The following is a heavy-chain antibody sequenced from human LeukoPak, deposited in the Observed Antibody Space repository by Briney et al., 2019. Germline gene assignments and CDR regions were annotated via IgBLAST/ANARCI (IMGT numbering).Heavy chain of an antibody. CDR2: IIPIFGTA. D-gene: IGHD2-15*01. V-gene: IGHV1-69*05. CDR1: GGTFSSYA. Sequence: SVKVSCKASGGTFSSYAISWVRQAPGQGLEWMGRIIPIFGTANYAQKFQGRVTITTDESTSTAYMELSRLRSEDTAVYYCARDLGYCSGGSCRIFDYWGQGTLVTVSS. J-gene: IGHJ4*02. CDR3: ARDLGYCSGGSCRIFDY.